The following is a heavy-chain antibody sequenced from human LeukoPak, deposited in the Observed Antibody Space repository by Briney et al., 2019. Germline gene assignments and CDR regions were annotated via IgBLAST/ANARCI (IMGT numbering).Heavy chain of an antibody. CDR1: GFTFSSYA. D-gene: IGHD3-10*01. CDR2: ISGSGGST. V-gene: IGHV3-23*01. Sequence: GGSLRLSCAASGFTFSSYAMSWVRQAPGTGLEWVSAISGSGGSTYYADSVKGRFTISRDNSKNTLYLQMNSLRAEDTAVYYCAKVWFGDHMRFWDYWGQGTLVTVSS. J-gene: IGHJ4*02. CDR3: AKVWFGDHMRFWDY.